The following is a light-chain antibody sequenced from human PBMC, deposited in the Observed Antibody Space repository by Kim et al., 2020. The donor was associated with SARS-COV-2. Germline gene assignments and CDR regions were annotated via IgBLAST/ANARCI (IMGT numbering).Light chain of an antibody. J-gene: IGLJ2*01. Sequence: SYELTQPPSVSVSPGQTASITCSGDKLENTYACWYQQKPGQSPVLVIYQDTKRPSGIPERFSGSNSGNTATLTISGTQAMEEADYYCQAWDNSNVVFGGGTQLTVL. CDR2: QDT. CDR3: QAWDNSNVV. V-gene: IGLV3-1*01. CDR1: KLENTY.